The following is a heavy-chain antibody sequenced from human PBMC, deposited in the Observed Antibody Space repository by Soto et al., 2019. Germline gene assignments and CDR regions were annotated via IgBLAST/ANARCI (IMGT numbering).Heavy chain of an antibody. D-gene: IGHD6-19*01. CDR1: GGSFSGYY. V-gene: IGHV4-34*01. Sequence: QVQLQQWGAGMLKPSETLSLTCAVYGGSFSGYYWSWLRQPPGKGLEWIGEINHSGSTNYNPSLKSRVTISVDTSKNQFSLKLSSVTAADTAVYYCARREIAVAGTNWFDPWGQGTLVTVSS. J-gene: IGHJ5*02. CDR3: ARREIAVAGTNWFDP. CDR2: INHSGST.